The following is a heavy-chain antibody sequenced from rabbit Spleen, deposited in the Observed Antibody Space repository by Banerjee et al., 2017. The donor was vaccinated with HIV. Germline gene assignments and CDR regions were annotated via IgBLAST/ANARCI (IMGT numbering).Heavy chain of an antibody. CDR2: IDPIFGRT. CDR1: GFDFSTYG. D-gene: IGHD7-1*01. CDR3: VRDLGYAGYAAYDYPYFNL. V-gene: IGHV1S47*01. J-gene: IGHJ4*01. Sequence: QEQLVESGGGLVQPGGSLKLSCKASGFDFSTYGVSWVRQAPGKGLEWIGYIDPIFGRTYYANWVNGRFTISRHNAQNTLYLQLNSLTAADTATYFCVRDLGYAGYAAYDYPYFNLWGPGTLVTVS.